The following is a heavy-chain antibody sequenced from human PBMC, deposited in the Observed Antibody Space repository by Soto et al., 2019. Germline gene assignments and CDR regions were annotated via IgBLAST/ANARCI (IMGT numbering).Heavy chain of an antibody. CDR2: IRSRINGHAT. Sequence: EMKLVESGGGLVRPGGSLQLSCTASGFTFSAFPIHWVRQASGKGLEWVGRIRSRINGHATAYGESVTGRFTISRDDSRDTAYLQMTTLKIEDSAVYYWVRQSTEGYRKNNWFATWGQGTLVTVSS. D-gene: IGHD3-10*01. V-gene: IGHV3-73*02. CDR1: GFTFSAFP. J-gene: IGHJ5*02. CDR3: VRQSTEGYRKNNWFAT.